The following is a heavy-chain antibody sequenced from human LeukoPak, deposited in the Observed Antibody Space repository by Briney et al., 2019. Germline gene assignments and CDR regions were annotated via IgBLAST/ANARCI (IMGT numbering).Heavy chain of an antibody. D-gene: IGHD2-2*02. J-gene: IGHJ4*02. V-gene: IGHV3-11*04. CDR3: ARDRLSRSSTSCYTSFYDY. Sequence: GGSLRLSCAASGFTFSDYYMSWIRQAPGKGLEWVSYISSSGSTIYYADSVKGRFTISRDNAKNSLYLQMNSLRAEDTAVYYCARDRLSRSSTSCYTSFYDYWGQGTLVTVSS. CDR1: GFTFSDYY. CDR2: ISSSGSTI.